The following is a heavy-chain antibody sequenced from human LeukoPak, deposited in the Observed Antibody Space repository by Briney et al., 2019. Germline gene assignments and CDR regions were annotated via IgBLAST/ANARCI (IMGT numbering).Heavy chain of an antibody. CDR1: GYSFANFD. D-gene: IGHD1-1*01. Sequence: ASVKVSCKASGYSFANFDINWVRQATGQGLEWVGFIKPEYTGYARRFQGRVTMTMNTSMRTAYMELSSLRSEDTAVYYCAWYIPGAGSDIWGQGTMVTVSS. V-gene: IGHV1-8*01. CDR3: AWYIPGAGSDI. J-gene: IGHJ3*02. CDR2: IKPEYT.